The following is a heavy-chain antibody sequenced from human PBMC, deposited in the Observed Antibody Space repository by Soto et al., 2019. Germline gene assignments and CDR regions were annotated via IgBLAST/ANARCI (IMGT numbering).Heavy chain of an antibody. CDR1: GGSVSGGVYY. CDR3: ARSSVAGAGYFQH. CDR2: IYYSGST. Sequence: QVQLQESGPGLVKPSQTLSLTCTVSGGSVSGGVYYWNWIRQHPEKGLEWIGYIYYSGSTYYNPSLRSRVTRSADTSKNQFSLKLNSVTVADTAVYYCARSSVAGAGYFQHWGQGTQVIVSS. V-gene: IGHV4-31*03. D-gene: IGHD6-19*01. J-gene: IGHJ1*01.